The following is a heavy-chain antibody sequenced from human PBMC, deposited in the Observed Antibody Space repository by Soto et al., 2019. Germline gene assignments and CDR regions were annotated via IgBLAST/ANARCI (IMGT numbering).Heavy chain of an antibody. V-gene: IGHV1-24*01. Sequence: QVQLVQSGAEVQKPGASVKVSCKVSGYTLTELSMHWVRQAPGKGLEWMGGFDPEDGETIYAQKFQGRVTMTEDTSTDTAYMELSSLRSEDTAVYYCATPGGLRYFDQSPVYDYWGQGTLVTVSS. CDR1: GYTLTELS. J-gene: IGHJ4*02. CDR3: ATPGGLRYFDQSPVYDY. D-gene: IGHD3-9*01. CDR2: FDPEDGET.